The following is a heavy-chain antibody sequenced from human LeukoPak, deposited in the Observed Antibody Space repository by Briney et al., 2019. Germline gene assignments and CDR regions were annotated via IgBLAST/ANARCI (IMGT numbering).Heavy chain of an antibody. CDR2: ISGSGGST. D-gene: IGHD6-13*01. V-gene: IGHV3-23*01. CDR1: GFTFSSYA. CDR3: AREGSIAAAAAPYFDY. J-gene: IGHJ4*02. Sequence: PGGSLRLSCAASGFTFSSYAMSWVRQAPGKGLEWVSAISGSGGSTYYADSVKGRFTISRDNSKNTLYLQMNSLRAEDTAVYYCAREGSIAAAAAPYFDYWGQGTLVTVSS.